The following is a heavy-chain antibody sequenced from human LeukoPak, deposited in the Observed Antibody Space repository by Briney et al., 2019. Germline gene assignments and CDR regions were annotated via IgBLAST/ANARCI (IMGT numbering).Heavy chain of an antibody. J-gene: IGHJ4*02. V-gene: IGHV4-34*01. CDR2: INHSGST. Sequence: SETLSLTCAVYGGSFSGYYWSWIRQPPGKGLEWIGEINHSGSTNYNPSLKSRVTISVDTSKNQFSLKLSSVTAADTAAYYCARKVRGVTYYFDYWGQGTLVTVSS. CDR1: GGSFSGYY. D-gene: IGHD3-10*01. CDR3: ARKVRGVTYYFDY.